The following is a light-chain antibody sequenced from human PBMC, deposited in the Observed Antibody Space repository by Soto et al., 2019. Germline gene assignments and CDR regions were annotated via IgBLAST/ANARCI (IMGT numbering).Light chain of an antibody. J-gene: IGLJ1*01. CDR2: EVS. V-gene: IGLV2-8*01. CDR3: SSYAGSSTYV. Sequence: QSVLCRTPSASGSPGQSVTISCTGTSSDVGGYDYVSWYQQHPGKAPKLMIYEVSKRPSGVPDRFSGSKSGNTASLTVSGLQAEDEADYYCSSYAGSSTYVFGTGTKVTVL. CDR1: SSDVGGYDY.